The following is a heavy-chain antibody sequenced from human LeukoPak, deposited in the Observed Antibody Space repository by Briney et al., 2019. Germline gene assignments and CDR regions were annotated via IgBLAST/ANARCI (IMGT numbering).Heavy chain of an antibody. CDR2: ISYDGSNK. V-gene: IGHV3-30*18. Sequence: GRSLRLSCAASGFTFSSFGMHWVRQAPGKGLEWVAVISYDGSNKYYADSVKGRFTISRDNSKNTLYLQMNSLRAEDTAVYYCAKDGASSYYYDSSSYYGFDYWGQGTLVTVSS. CDR3: AKDGASSYYYDSSSYYGFDY. CDR1: GFTFSSFG. J-gene: IGHJ4*02. D-gene: IGHD3-22*01.